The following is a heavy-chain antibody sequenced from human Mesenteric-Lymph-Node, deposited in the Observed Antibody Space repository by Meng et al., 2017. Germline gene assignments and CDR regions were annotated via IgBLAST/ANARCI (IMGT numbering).Heavy chain of an antibody. Sequence: LLEFGGGFVQPGGSLSLPCAASGFTFGNSSMSWVRQAPGKGLEWLSCISGSGGTTYYADSVKGRFTISRDNSNNTLYLQMNSLRAEDTAVYYCAKSYSRVNQILRLGEFIDCWGQGTLVTVSS. D-gene: IGHD3-16*01. J-gene: IGHJ4*02. CDR2: ISGSGGTT. CDR1: GFTFGNSS. CDR3: AKSYSRVNQILRLGEFIDC. V-gene: IGHV3-23*01.